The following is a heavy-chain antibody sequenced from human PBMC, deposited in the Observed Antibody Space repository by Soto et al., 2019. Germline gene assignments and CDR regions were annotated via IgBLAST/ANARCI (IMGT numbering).Heavy chain of an antibody. CDR2: IYHSGST. Sequence: ETLSLTCAVSGASISSSNWWGWVRQPPGKGLEWIGEIYHSGSTNYNPSLKSRVTISVDKSKNQFSLKLSSVTAADTAVYYCARLGYYGSGSYYKASSDWFDPWGQGTLVTVYS. CDR3: ARLGYYGSGSYYKASSDWFDP. CDR1: GASISSSNW. V-gene: IGHV4-4*02. D-gene: IGHD3-10*01. J-gene: IGHJ5*02.